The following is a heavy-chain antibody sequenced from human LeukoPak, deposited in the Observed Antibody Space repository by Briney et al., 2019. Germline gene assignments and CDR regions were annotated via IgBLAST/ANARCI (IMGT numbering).Heavy chain of an antibody. V-gene: IGHV3-7*03. D-gene: IGHD3-10*01. Sequence: PGGSLRLSCEASGFTFSGYWMGWVRPAPGKGLAWVANISPDGSDTFYVDSVKGRFTVSRDNAKKSMFLQMNSLRAEDTAVYYCVKEHVDRAFTRSFEIWGQGTVVTVSS. J-gene: IGHJ3*02. CDR3: VKEHVDRAFTRSFEI. CDR1: GFTFSGYW. CDR2: ISPDGSDT.